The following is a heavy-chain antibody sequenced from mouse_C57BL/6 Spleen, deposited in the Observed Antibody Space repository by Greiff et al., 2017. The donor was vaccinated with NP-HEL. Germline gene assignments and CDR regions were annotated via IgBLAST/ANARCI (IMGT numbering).Heavy chain of an antibody. CDR1: GYTFTSYW. V-gene: IGHV1-69*01. Sequence: QVQLQQPGAELVMPGASVKLSCKASGYTFTSYWMHWVKQRPGQGLEWIGEIDPSDSYTNNNQKFKGKSTLTVDKSSSTAYMQLSSLTSEDSAVYYCARGGLTGTGYYFDYWGQGTTLTVSS. CDR2: IDPSDSYT. J-gene: IGHJ2*01. CDR3: ARGGLTGTGYYFDY. D-gene: IGHD4-1*01.